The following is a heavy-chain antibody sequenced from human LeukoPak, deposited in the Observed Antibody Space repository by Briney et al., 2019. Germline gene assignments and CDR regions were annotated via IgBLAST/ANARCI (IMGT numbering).Heavy chain of an antibody. CDR1: GFTFDDYT. V-gene: IGHV3-9*01. D-gene: IGHD6-13*01. CDR3: AKDFTRFSSSGSLFDY. Sequence: PGGSLRLSCAASGFTFDDYTMHWVRQAPGKGLEWVSGISWNSGTIGYADSVKGRFTISRDNANNPLYLQMNSLRAEDTALYYCAKDFTRFSSSGSLFDYWGQGTLVTVSS. CDR2: ISWNSGTI. J-gene: IGHJ4*02.